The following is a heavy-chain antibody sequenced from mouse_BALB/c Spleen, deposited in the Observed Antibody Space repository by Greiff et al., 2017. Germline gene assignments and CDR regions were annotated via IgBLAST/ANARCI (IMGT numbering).Heavy chain of an antibody. Sequence: EVKLMDSGGGLVKPGGSLKLSCAASGFTFSSYAMSWVRQTPEKRLEWVASISSGGSTYYPDSVKGRFTISRDNARNILYLQMSSLRSEDTAMYYCARGGGNYGGFAYWGQGTLVTVSA. J-gene: IGHJ3*01. V-gene: IGHV5-6-5*01. CDR1: GFTFSSYA. CDR2: ISSGGST. CDR3: ARGGGNYGGFAY. D-gene: IGHD2-1*01.